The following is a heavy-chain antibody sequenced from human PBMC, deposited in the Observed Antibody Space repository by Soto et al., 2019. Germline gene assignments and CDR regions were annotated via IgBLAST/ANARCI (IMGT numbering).Heavy chain of an antibody. V-gene: IGHV4-4*07. CDR1: GASISGFY. CDR3: VRDGTKTLRDWFDP. CDR2: IYATGTT. J-gene: IGHJ5*02. Sequence: SATLSLTCTVSGASISGFYWSWIRKSAGKGLEWIGRIYATGTTDYNPSLKSRVMMSVDTSQKQFSLKLRSVTAADTAVYYCVRDGTKTLRDWFDPWGQGISVTVS. D-gene: IGHD1-1*01.